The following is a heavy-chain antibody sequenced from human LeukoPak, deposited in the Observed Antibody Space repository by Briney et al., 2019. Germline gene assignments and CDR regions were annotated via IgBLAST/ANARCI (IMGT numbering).Heavy chain of an antibody. CDR2: IYHIGST. J-gene: IGHJ3*02. CDR1: GASISKIEDY. Sequence: PSETLSLTCTVSGASISKIEDYWGWLRQSPGKGLEWIGTIYHIGSTYYNPSLKSRVTISVDTSKNQFSLKLSSVTAADTAVYYCARVVVVVGGRAFDIWGQGTMVTVSS. D-gene: IGHD2-15*01. V-gene: IGHV4-39*07. CDR3: ARVVVVVGGRAFDI.